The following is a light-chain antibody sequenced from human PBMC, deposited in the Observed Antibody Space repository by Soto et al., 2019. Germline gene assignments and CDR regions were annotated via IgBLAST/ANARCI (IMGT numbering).Light chain of an antibody. CDR3: CSYAGSDIYV. Sequence: QSVLTQPASVSGSPGQSITISCTGTSSDVGSYNLVSWYQHHPGKAPNFIIFEGSRRPTGVSNRFSGSTSGNTASLTISGLQPEDEADYYCCSYAGSDIYVFGTGTKVTVL. V-gene: IGLV2-23*01. CDR2: EGS. J-gene: IGLJ1*01. CDR1: SSDVGSYNL.